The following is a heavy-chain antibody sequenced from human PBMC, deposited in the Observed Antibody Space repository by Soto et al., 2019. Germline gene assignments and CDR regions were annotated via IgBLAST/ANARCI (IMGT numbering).Heavy chain of an antibody. V-gene: IGHV3-23*01. D-gene: IGHD6-19*01. CDR1: GFTFSNYA. CDR2: ISGPGGST. Sequence: EVQLLESGGGLVQPGGSPRLSCAASGFTFSNYAMTWVRQAAGKGLEWVSSISGPGGSTYDADSVKGRFTISRDNSKNTLYRQMNSLSAEDTALYYCARADRIAVAGTDNWGQGILVTVPP. CDR3: ARADRIAVAGTDN. J-gene: IGHJ4*02.